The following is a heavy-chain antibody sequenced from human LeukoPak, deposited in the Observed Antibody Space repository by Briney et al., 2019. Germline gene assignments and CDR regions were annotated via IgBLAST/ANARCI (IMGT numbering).Heavy chain of an antibody. CDR2: INHSGST. J-gene: IGHJ6*03. CDR3: ARCSQYCSSTSCYISYYYYMDV. V-gene: IGHV4-34*01. D-gene: IGHD2-2*02. CDR1: GGSISSYY. Sequence: SETLSLTCTVSGGSISSYYWSWIRQPPGKGLEWIGEINHSGSTNYNPSLKSRVTISVDTSKNQFSLKLSSVTAADTAVYYCARCSQYCSSTSCYISYYYYMDVWGKGTTVTVSS.